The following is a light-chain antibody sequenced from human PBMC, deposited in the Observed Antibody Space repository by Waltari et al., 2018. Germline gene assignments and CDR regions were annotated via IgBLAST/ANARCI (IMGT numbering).Light chain of an antibody. J-gene: IGKJ4*01. Sequence: EIVLTQSPTTLSLSLGERATLSCRASQNVGNYLAWYQKKPDQAPRLLISDASHRAAGIPDRFSGSGSGTDFTLTISSLQPEDFGVYYCQQRANWPPTFGGGTKVEIK. V-gene: IGKV3-11*01. CDR1: QNVGNY. CDR2: DAS. CDR3: QQRANWPPT.